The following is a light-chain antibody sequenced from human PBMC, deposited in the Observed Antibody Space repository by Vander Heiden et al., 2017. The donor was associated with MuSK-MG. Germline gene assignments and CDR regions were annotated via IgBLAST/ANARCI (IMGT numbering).Light chain of an antibody. J-gene: IGLJ2*01. V-gene: IGLV2-14*03. CDR1: SSDIGADNY. CDR3: SSYATTSHCV. CDR2: DVS. Sequence: HSALTQPASVSGSPGQSITISCTGSSSDIGADNYVSWYQQHPGKATKLIIFDVSNRASRVSNRFSGSKSGNTASLTISGLQPEDEAVYYCSSYATTSHCVFGGGTKVTFL.